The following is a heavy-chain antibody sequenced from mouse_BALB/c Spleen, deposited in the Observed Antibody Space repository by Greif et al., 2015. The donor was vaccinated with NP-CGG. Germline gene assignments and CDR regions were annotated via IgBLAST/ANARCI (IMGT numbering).Heavy chain of an antibody. CDR3: ARVITGYWYFDV. Sequence: CGAELVKPGASVKLSCTASGFNIKDTYMHWVKQRPEQGLEWIGRIDPANGNTKYDPKFQGKATITADTSSNTAYLQLSSLTSEDTAVYYCARVITGYWYFDVWGAGTTVTVSS. CDR1: GFNIKDTY. D-gene: IGHD2-4*01. J-gene: IGHJ1*01. V-gene: IGHV14-3*02. CDR2: IDPANGNT.